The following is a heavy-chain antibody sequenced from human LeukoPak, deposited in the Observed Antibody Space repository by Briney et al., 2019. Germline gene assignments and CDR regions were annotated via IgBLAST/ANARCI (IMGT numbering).Heavy chain of an antibody. Sequence: PSETLSLTCTVSGGSISSSSYYWGWIRQPPGKGLEWIGSIYYSGSTYYNPSLKSRVTISVDTSKNQFSLKLSSVTAADTAVYYCASTGYSSARGKGIFDYWGQGTLVTVSS. J-gene: IGHJ4*02. V-gene: IGHV4-39*01. D-gene: IGHD6-19*01. CDR3: ASTGYSSARGKGIFDY. CDR2: IYYSGST. CDR1: GGSISSSSYY.